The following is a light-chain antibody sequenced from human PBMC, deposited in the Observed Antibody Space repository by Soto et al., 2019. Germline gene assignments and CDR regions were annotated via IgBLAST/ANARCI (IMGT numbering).Light chain of an antibody. J-gene: IGLJ2*01. CDR1: RSNIGAGYD. Sequence: QSVLTQPPSVSGAPGQRGTISCTGSRSNIGAGYDVHWYQQLPGTAPKLLIYGNSNRPSGVPDRFSGSKSGTSASLAITGLQAEDEADYYCQSYDSSVSGYVVFGGGTKLTVL. V-gene: IGLV1-40*01. CDR2: GNS. CDR3: QSYDSSVSGYVV.